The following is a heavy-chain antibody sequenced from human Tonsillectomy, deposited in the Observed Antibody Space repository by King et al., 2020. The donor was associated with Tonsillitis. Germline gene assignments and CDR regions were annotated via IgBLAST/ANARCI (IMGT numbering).Heavy chain of an antibody. V-gene: IGHV4-59*01. J-gene: IGHJ4*02. CDR3: ARGGYYDSSGYYQLDY. D-gene: IGHD3-22*01. Sequence: QLQESGPGLVKPSETLSLTCTVSGGSISSYYWSWIRQPPGKGLEWIGYIYYSGSTNYNPSLKSRVTISVDTSKNQFSLKLSSVTAADTAVYYCARGGYYDSSGYYQLDYWGQGTLVTVSS. CDR2: IYYSGST. CDR1: GGSISSYY.